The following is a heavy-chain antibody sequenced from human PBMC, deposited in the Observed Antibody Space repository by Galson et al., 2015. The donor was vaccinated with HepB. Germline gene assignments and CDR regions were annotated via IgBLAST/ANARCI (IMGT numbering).Heavy chain of an antibody. D-gene: IGHD1-14*01. J-gene: IGHJ5*02. V-gene: IGHV3-30-3*01. CDR1: GFTFSSYA. CDR2: ISYDGTNK. Sequence: SLRLSCAASGFTFSSYAMHWVRQAPGRGLEWVAVISYDGTNKYYADSVKGRFTISRDNSKNTLYLQMNSLRAEDTAVFYCARDPGGKNCFDPWGQGTLVTVSS. CDR3: ARDPGGKNCFDP.